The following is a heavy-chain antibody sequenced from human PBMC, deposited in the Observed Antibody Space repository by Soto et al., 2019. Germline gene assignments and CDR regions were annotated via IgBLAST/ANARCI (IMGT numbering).Heavy chain of an antibody. V-gene: IGHV1-69*02. Sequence: SVKVSCKASGGTFSSYTISWVRQAPGQGLEWMGRIIPILGIANYAQKFQGRVTITADKSTSTAYMELGSLRSEDTAVYYCARGVSHRGYEYYYYYGMDVWGKGTTVTVSS. CDR3: ARGVSHRGYEYYYYYGMDV. CDR2: IIPILGIA. J-gene: IGHJ6*04. CDR1: GGTFSSYT. D-gene: IGHD5-12*01.